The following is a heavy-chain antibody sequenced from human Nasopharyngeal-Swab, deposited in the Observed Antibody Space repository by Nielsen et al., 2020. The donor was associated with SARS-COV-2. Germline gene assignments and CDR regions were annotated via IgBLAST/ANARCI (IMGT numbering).Heavy chain of an antibody. Sequence: ASVKVSCKVSGYTLTELSMHWVRQAPGKGLEWMGGFDPEDGETIYAQKLQGRVTMTTDTSTSTAYMELRSLRSDDTAVYYCARDAPSQNLTAWGQGTLVTVSS. D-gene: IGHD2/OR15-2a*01. CDR3: ARDAPSQNLTA. CDR1: GYTLTELS. CDR2: FDPEDGET. V-gene: IGHV1-24*01. J-gene: IGHJ5*02.